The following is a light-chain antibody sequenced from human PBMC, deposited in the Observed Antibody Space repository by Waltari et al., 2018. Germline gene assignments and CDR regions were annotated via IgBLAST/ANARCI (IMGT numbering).Light chain of an antibody. CDR3: GQGTKVPYS. CDR2: KVS. Sequence: DVVMTQSLLPMHITPGQPASIACRSSQSCVHSDGNTYLSWYQQKPGQPPRLLIYKVSNRDSGVPDRFSGSGAGTDFTLKISRVEAEDVGVYCCGQGTKVPYSFGQGTKVEIK. CDR1: QSCVHSDGNTY. J-gene: IGKJ2*03. V-gene: IGKV2-30*02.